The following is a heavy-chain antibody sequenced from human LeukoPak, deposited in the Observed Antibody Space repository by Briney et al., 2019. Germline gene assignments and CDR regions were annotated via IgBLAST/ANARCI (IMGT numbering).Heavy chain of an antibody. J-gene: IGHJ5*02. CDR2: INPNSGGT. Sequence: GASVKVSCKASGYTFTGYYMHWVRQAPGQGLEWMGWINPNSGGTNYAQKFQGRVTMTRDTSISTAYMELSRLRSDDTAVYYCARNTMVQNNWFDPWGQGTLVTVSS. D-gene: IGHD3-10*01. V-gene: IGHV1-2*02. CDR3: ARNTMVQNNWFDP. CDR1: GYTFTGYY.